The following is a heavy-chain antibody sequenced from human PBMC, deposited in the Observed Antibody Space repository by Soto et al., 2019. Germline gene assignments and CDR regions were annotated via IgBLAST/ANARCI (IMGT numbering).Heavy chain of an antibody. D-gene: IGHD1-26*01. Sequence: QITLKESGPPLVKPTQTLTLTCTFSGFSLPTDRVGVGWIRQPPGKALEWLAVIYWDDTKPYRPSLKSRLTITKDTSKNQVALTMPDMDPVDTATYYCAHAYGGRSLYWGQGTLVTVSS. CDR1: GFSLPTDRVG. CDR3: AHAYGGRSLY. J-gene: IGHJ4*02. V-gene: IGHV2-5*02. CDR2: IYWDDTK.